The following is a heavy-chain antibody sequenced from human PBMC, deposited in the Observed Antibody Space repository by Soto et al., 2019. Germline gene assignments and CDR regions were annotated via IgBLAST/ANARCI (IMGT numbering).Heavy chain of an antibody. CDR3: ARDRLLWFGELYYYYGMDV. CDR1: GFTFSSYS. CDR2: ISSSSSYI. D-gene: IGHD3-10*01. V-gene: IGHV3-21*01. Sequence: GGSLRLSCAASGFTFSSYSMNWVRQAPGKGLEWVSSISSSSSYIYYADSVKGRFTISRDKAKNSLYLQMNSLRAEDTAVYYCARDRLLWFGELYYYYGMDVWGQGTTVTVSS. J-gene: IGHJ6*02.